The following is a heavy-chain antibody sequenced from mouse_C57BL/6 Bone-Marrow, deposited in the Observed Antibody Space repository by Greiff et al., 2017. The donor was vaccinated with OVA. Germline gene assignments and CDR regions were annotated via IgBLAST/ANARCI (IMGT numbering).Heavy chain of an antibody. CDR2: IDPSDSYT. D-gene: IGHD2-3*01. Sequence: QVQLKQPGAELVKPGASVKLSCKASGYTFTSYWMQWVKQRPGQGLEWIGEIDPSDSYTNYNQKFKGKATLTVDTSSSTAYMQLSSLTSEDSAVYYCARGGLYDGYYLDYWGQGTTLTVSS. CDR3: ARGGLYDGYYLDY. V-gene: IGHV1-50*01. J-gene: IGHJ2*01. CDR1: GYTFTSYW.